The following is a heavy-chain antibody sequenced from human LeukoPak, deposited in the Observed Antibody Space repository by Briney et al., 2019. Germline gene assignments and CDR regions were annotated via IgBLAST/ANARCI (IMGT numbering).Heavy chain of an antibody. J-gene: IGHJ4*02. V-gene: IGHV3-33*01. CDR3: ARDLNDFWSGYYSIDY. CDR1: GFTFSSYG. CDR2: IWYDGSNK. D-gene: IGHD3-3*01. Sequence: GGSLRLSCAASGFTFSSYGMHWVRQAPGKGLEWVAVIWYDGSNKYYADSVKGRFTISRDNSKNTLYLQMNSLRAEDTAVYYCARDLNDFWSGYYSIDYWGRGTLVTVSS.